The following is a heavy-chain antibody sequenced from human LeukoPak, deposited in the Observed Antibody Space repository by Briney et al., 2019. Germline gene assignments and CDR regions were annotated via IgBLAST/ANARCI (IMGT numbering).Heavy chain of an antibody. Sequence: PGGSLRLSCAASGFTFRSYWMHWVRHAPGKGLVWVSRISPDGTGTNYADSVKGRFTISRDNAKNTLYLQMNSLRAEDTAVYYCARVIRDYYDSSGFNFDYWGQGTLVTVSS. CDR1: GFTFRSYW. J-gene: IGHJ4*02. CDR2: ISPDGTGT. D-gene: IGHD3-22*01. V-gene: IGHV3-74*01. CDR3: ARVIRDYYDSSGFNFDY.